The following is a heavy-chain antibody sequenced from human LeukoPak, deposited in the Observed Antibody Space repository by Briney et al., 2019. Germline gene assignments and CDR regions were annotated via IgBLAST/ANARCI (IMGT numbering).Heavy chain of an antibody. CDR3: ARDPYSGTYGDTYYYYMDV. J-gene: IGHJ6*03. V-gene: IGHV3-9*01. CDR1: GFTFDDYA. D-gene: IGHD1-26*01. CDR2: ISWNGGSV. Sequence: GGSLRLSCAASGFTFDDYAMNWVRQAPGKGLEWVSGISWNGGSVVYADSVQGRFTISRDNARNSLYLQMNSLRAEDTAVYYCARDPYSGTYGDTYYYYMDVWGKGTTVTISS.